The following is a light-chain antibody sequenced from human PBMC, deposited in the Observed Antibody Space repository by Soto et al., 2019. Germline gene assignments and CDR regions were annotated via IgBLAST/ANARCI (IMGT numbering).Light chain of an antibody. CDR1: QGISSW. J-gene: IGKJ4*01. CDR3: QPYHTYPLS. CDR2: AAS. V-gene: IGKV1D-16*01. Sequence: DIQMTQSPSSLSASVGDRVSITCRARQGISSWVAWYQQKPGKGPKSLIFAASSLQSGVSSRFRASGSVTDFTLTINSLQPEDSATYYCQPYHTYPLSFGGGTKVEIK.